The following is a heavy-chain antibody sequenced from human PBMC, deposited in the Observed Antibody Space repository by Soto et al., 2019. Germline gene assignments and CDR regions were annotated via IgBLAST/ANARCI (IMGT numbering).Heavy chain of an antibody. D-gene: IGHD2-2*03. CDR2: ISSTGGTT. J-gene: IGHJ4*02. V-gene: IGHV3-23*01. CDR3: AKGSGGHCSSTSCYADH. CDR1: GFSFSNYA. Sequence: EVQLLESGGGFVQPGGSLRLSCAASGFSFSNYAINWVRQAPGKGLEWVSAISSTGGTTYYADPVRGRFTMSRDNSQNTLYLEMNSLRTEDTAVYYCAKGSGGHCSSTSCYADHWGQGTLVTVSS.